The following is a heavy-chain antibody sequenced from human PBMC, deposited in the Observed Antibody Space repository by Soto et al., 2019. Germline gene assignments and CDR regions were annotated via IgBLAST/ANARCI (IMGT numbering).Heavy chain of an antibody. V-gene: IGHV3-33*01. J-gene: IGHJ5*02. CDR3: ARDSGWNYELNWFDP. Sequence: PGGSLRLSCAASGFTFSSYGMHWVRQAPGKGLEWVAVIWYDGSNKYYADSVKGRFTISRDNSKNTLYLQMNSLRAEDTAVYYCARDSGWNYELNWFDPWGQGTLVIVSS. D-gene: IGHD1-7*01. CDR1: GFTFSSYG. CDR2: IWYDGSNK.